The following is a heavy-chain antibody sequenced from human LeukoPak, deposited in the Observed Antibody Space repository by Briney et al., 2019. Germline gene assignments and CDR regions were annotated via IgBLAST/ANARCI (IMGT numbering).Heavy chain of an antibody. CDR3: TRDMEAVLRDRENWFDP. D-gene: IGHD6-19*01. CDR1: GFTFDDYA. Sequence: GRSLRLSCVASGFTFDDYAMHWVRQVLGKGLEWVSGISWDSARVAYAEPVKGRFTISRDNAKNSLYLQMNSLRPEDTALYYCTRDMEAVLRDRENWFDPWGQGVQVTVS. V-gene: IGHV3-9*01. J-gene: IGHJ5*02. CDR2: ISWDSARV.